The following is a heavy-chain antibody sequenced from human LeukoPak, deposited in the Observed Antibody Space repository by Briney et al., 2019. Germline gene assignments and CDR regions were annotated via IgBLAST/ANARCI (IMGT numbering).Heavy chain of an antibody. V-gene: IGHV3-21*01. J-gene: IGHJ4*02. CDR3: ARGVGYSSGWYIRVDYFDY. CDR2: ITTSSAYI. CDR1: GFTFSTYN. Sequence: GGSLRLSCAASGFTFSTYNMNWVRQAPGKGLEWVSAITTSSAYIYYADSVRGRFTISRDNAKNSLYLQMNSLRDDDTAVYYCARGVGYSSGWYIRVDYFDYWGQGTLVTVSS. D-gene: IGHD6-19*01.